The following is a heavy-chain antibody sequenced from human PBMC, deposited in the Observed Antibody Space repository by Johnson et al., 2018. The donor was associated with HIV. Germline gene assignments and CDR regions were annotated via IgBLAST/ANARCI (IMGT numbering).Heavy chain of an antibody. CDR3: ARDSFIAVTLSDAFDI. CDR2: IRYDGSGK. V-gene: IGHV3-30*02. Sequence: PGKGLEWVAFIRYDGSGKCCGDYADSVKGRFTISRDNSKNTLYLHMSSLRAEDTALYYCARDSFIAVTLSDAFDIWGQGTVVTVSS. J-gene: IGHJ3*02. D-gene: IGHD6-19*01.